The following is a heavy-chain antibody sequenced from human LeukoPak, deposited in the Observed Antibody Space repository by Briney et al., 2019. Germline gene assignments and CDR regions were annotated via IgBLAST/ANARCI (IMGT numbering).Heavy chain of an antibody. D-gene: IGHD2-15*01. CDR2: ISSSGSTI. V-gene: IGHV3-48*03. J-gene: IGHJ2*01. Sequence: PGGSLRLSCAASGFTFSSYEMNWVRQAPGKGLEWVSYISSSGSTIYYADSVKGRFTISRDKAKNSLYLQMNSPRDEDTRLYYTAREVMVVAATTFWYFDLWGRGTLVTVSS. CDR3: AREVMVVAATTFWYFDL. CDR1: GFTFSSYE.